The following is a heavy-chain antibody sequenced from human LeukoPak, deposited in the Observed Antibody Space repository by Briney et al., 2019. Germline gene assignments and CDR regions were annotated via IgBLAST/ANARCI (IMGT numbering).Heavy chain of an antibody. J-gene: IGHJ4*02. CDR2: IDSDGSST. V-gene: IGHV3-74*01. D-gene: IGHD3-9*01. CDR1: GFTFNTYW. CDR3: TRDYDIL. Sequence: GGSLRLSCAASGFTFNTYWMHWVRQAPGKGLVWVSRIDSDGSSTSYADSVEGRFTISRDDAKNTLYLQMNRLRAEDTAVYYCTRDYDILWGQGTLVTVSS.